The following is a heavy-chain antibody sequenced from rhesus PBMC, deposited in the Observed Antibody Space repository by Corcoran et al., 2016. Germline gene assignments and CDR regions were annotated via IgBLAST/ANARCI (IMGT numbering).Heavy chain of an antibody. CDR1: GYSFTSYW. J-gene: IGHJ6*01. CDR3: AKHLQGGIAAAGSYGLDS. D-gene: IGHD6-31*01. V-gene: IGHV5-20*01. CDR2: IDPIDSDT. Sequence: EVQLVQSGAEVKRPGESLKISCKTSGYSFTSYWISWVRQMPGKGLEWMGAIDPIDSDTRYNPSFQGQVTISADKSISTAYLQWSRLKASDTATYYCAKHLQGGIAAAGSYGLDSWGQGVVVTVSS.